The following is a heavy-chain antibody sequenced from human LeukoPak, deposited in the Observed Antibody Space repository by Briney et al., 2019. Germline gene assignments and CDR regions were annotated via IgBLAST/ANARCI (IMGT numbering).Heavy chain of an antibody. CDR2: IYYSGST. Sequence: SQTLSLTCTVSGGSISSGGSYWSWIRQHPGKGLEWIGYIYYSGSTYYNPSLKSRVTISVDTSKNQFSLKLGSVTAADTAVYYCARDPITAAPEGYYYYGMDVWGQGTTVTVFS. CDR3: ARDPITAAPEGYYYYGMDV. D-gene: IGHD6-13*01. V-gene: IGHV4-31*03. CDR1: GGSISSGGSY. J-gene: IGHJ6*02.